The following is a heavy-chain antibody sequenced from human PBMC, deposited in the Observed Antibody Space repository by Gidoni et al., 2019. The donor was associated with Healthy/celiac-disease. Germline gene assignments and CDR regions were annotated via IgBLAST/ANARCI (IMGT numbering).Heavy chain of an antibody. D-gene: IGHD2-2*01. CDR3: SSAVHCSSTSCYAAGYYYYGMDV. V-gene: IGHV3-49*03. Sequence: EVQLVESGGGLVQPGRSLRLSGTASGFPFGDYAMSWFRQAPGKGLEGVGFIRSKAYGGTTEYAASVKGRFTISRDDSKSIAYLQMNSLKTEDTAVYYCSSAVHCSSTSCYAAGYYYYGMDVWGQGTTVTVSS. CDR1: GFPFGDYA. J-gene: IGHJ6*02. CDR2: IRSKAYGGTT.